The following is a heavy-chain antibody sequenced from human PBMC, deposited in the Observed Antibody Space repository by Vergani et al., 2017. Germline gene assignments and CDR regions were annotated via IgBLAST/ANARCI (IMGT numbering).Heavy chain of an antibody. V-gene: IGHV1-46*01. CDR3: ARESSSMPLDY. Sequence: QVQLVQSGAEVKKPGASVKVSCKASGYTFTSYYMHWVRQAPGQGLEWMGIINPSGGSTSYAQKFQGRVTMTRDTSTSTAYMELRSLRSDDTAVYYCARESSSMPLDYWGQGTLVTVSS. CDR2: INPSGGST. D-gene: IGHD2-2*01. J-gene: IGHJ4*02. CDR1: GYTFTSYY.